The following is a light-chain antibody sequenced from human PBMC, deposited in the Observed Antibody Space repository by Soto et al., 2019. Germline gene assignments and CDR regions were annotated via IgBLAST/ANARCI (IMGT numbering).Light chain of an antibody. Sequence: SLTQPAPRSWASWQFDTLSLPWTHQEVGGYNYVSWYQQHPGKAPKLMIYDVSNRPSGVSNRFSGSKSGNTASLTISGLQAEDEADYYCSSYTSSSTRYVFGTGTKSPS. CDR2: DVS. CDR1: HQEVGGYNY. V-gene: IGLV2-14*01. J-gene: IGLJ1*01. CDR3: SSYTSSSTRYV.